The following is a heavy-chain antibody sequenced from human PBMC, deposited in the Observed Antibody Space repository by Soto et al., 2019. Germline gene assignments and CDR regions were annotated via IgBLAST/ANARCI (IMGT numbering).Heavy chain of an antibody. Sequence: GGSLRLSCAASGLKFSNYAMSWVRQAPGKGLEWVSLISATGGGTYYADSVKGRFTTSRDNSHNTLYLQVHSLTAEDAAVYYCAKDRRAGGNSAFYFDFWGQGAQVTVSS. CDR1: GLKFSNYA. J-gene: IGHJ4*02. CDR2: ISATGGGT. V-gene: IGHV3-23*01. D-gene: IGHD3-16*01. CDR3: AKDRRAGGNSAFYFDF.